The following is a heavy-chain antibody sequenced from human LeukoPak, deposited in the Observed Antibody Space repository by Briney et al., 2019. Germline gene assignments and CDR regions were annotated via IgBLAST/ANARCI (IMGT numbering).Heavy chain of an antibody. D-gene: IGHD2-21*01. CDR3: AREAVIGEKYFDL. Sequence: GGSLRLSCAASGFTFSDYYMSWIRQAPGEGLDWLSSFSSSSSYTTYADSVKGRFTISRDNAKNSLYLQMNSLRAEDTAVYYCAREAVIGEKYFDLWGRGTLVTVSS. CDR1: GFTFSDYY. CDR2: FSSSSSYT. J-gene: IGHJ2*01. V-gene: IGHV3-11*05.